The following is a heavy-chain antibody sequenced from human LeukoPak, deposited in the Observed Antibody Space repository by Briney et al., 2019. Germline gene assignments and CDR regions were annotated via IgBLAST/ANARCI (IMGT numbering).Heavy chain of an antibody. CDR1: GFTFSSYW. V-gene: IGHV3-74*01. D-gene: IGHD5-24*01. CDR2: INTDGSIT. CDR3: AKGPGMATVKRYLDY. Sequence: PGGSLRLSCAASGFTFSSYWMHWVRQAPGKGLVWVSRINTDGSITNYADSVKGRFTISRDNAMNSLYLQMNSLRVEDTALYYCAKGPGMATVKRYLDYWGQGTLVTVSS. J-gene: IGHJ4*02.